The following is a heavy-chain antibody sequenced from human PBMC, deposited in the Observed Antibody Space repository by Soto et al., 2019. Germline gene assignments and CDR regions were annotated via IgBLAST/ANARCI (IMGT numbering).Heavy chain of an antibody. V-gene: IGHV4-34*01. CDR2: INHSGST. Sequence: PSETLSLTCAVYGGSFSGYYWGWIRQPPGKGLEWIGEINHSGSTNYNPSLKSRVTISVDTSKNQFSLKLSSVTAADTAVYYCARGLAATPDAFDIWGQGTMVTVSS. J-gene: IGHJ3*02. CDR1: GGSFSGYY. CDR3: ARGLAATPDAFDI. D-gene: IGHD2-15*01.